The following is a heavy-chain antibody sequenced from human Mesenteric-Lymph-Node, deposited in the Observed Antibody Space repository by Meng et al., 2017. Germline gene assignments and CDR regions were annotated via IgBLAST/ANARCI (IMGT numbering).Heavy chain of an antibody. CDR3: ARVGLSSTTAKAWFGP. CDR1: GYSISSGYC. CDR2: ISQTGST. Sequence: SETLSLTCNVSGYSISSGYCWGWVRQPPGKGLQWVGTISQTGSTFLNPSLNSRVTISMDTSKNEFSLRLSYLTAADTAIYYCARVGLSSTTAKAWFGPWGQGTLVTVSS. V-gene: IGHV4-38-2*02. D-gene: IGHD1-26*01. J-gene: IGHJ5*02.